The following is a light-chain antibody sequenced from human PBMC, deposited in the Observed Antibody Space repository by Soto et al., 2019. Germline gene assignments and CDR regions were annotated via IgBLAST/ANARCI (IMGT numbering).Light chain of an antibody. V-gene: IGKV3-20*01. CDR1: QSVGSDY. CDR3: QQYVRSLPIT. Sequence: DIVSTQSPGPLPLSPGERATLSRRASQSVGSDYLAWYQQKPAQAPRLVIYAASTRATGIRDRFSGSGSGTDLNLTISRLGPEDFAVYYCQQYVRSLPITVGPGTKVDIK. CDR2: AAS. J-gene: IGKJ3*01.